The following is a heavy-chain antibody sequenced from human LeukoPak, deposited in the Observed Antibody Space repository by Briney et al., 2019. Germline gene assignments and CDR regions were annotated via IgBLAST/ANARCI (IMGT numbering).Heavy chain of an antibody. V-gene: IGHV3-23*01. CDR2: ISGGATRT. Sequence: GGSLRLSCAASGFIFHTYDMSLVRQAPGKGPVLASGISGGATRTYYTDSVTGRFTISRDNSKNTLYLQMNSLRGEDTAVYFCAKGGGRGDYDLTGRFSTHFDSWGQGTPVIVSS. D-gene: IGHD4-17*01. J-gene: IGHJ4*02. CDR1: GFIFHTYD. CDR3: AKGGGRGDYDLTGRFSTHFDS.